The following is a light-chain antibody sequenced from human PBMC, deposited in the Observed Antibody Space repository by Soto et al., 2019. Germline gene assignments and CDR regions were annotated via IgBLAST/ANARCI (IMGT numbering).Light chain of an antibody. V-gene: IGKV1-5*03. CDR1: QTISSW. CDR3: QHYNSHSEA. J-gene: IGKJ1*01. CDR2: KAS. Sequence: DIQMTQSPSTLSGSVGDRVTITCRASQTISSWLAWYQQKPGKAPKLLIYKASTLKSGVPSSFSGSGSGTEFTLTISSLQPDDFATYYCQHYNSHSEAFGQGTKVEIK.